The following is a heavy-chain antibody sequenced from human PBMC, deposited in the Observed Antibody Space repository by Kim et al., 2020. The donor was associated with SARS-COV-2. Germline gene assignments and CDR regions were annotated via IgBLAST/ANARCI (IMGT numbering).Heavy chain of an antibody. D-gene: IGHD2-2*01. J-gene: IGHJ3*02. V-gene: IGHV1-3*01. CDR2: INAGNGNT. Sequence: ASVKVSCKASGYTFTSYAMHWVRQAPGQRLEWMGWINAGNGNTKYSQKFQGRVTITRDTSASTAYMELSSLRSEDTAVYYCARDQNDRDIVVVPAASDAFDIWGQGTMVTVSS. CDR3: ARDQNDRDIVVVPAASDAFDI. CDR1: GYTFTSYA.